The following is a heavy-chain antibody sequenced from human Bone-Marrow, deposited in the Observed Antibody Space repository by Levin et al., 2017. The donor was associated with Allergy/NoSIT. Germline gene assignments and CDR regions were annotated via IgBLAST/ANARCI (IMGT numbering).Heavy chain of an antibody. Sequence: SQTLSLTCTVSGGSISSSSYYWGWIRQPPGKGLEWIGSIYYSGSTYYNPSLKSRVTISVDTSKNQFSLKLSSVTAADTAVYYCARVSVGAVDYWGQGTLVTVSS. CDR1: GGSISSSSYY. CDR3: ARVSVGAVDY. D-gene: IGHD1-26*01. J-gene: IGHJ4*02. CDR2: IYYSGST. V-gene: IGHV4-39*07.